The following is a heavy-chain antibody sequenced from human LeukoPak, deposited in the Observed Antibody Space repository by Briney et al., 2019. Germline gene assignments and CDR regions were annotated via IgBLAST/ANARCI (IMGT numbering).Heavy chain of an antibody. D-gene: IGHD6-19*01. V-gene: IGHV3-30*04. CDR1: GFIFSNYA. CDR3: AKDRLSSGWPNWFDP. J-gene: IGHJ5*02. CDR2: ISYDGSNK. Sequence: GGSLRLSCAASGFIFSNYAMHWVRQAPGKGLEWVAVISYDGSNKYYADSVKGRFTISRDNAKNTLYLQMNSLRAEDTAVYYCAKDRLSSGWPNWFDPWGQGTLVTVSS.